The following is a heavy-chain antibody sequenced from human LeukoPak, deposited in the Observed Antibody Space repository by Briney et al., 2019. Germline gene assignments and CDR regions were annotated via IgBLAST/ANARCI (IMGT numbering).Heavy chain of an antibody. CDR2: MSGGGLST. Sequence: PGGSLRLSCGAPDSNIGTYAVTWVRQVPGKGLEWVSGMSGGGLSTYYARSVKGRFTISGDTSKNTFYLEMNSLGADDTALYYCAKDRISGQGGAARIPDYWGQGILVTVSS. D-gene: IGHD6-6*01. CDR3: AKDRISGQGGAARIPDY. CDR1: DSNIGTYA. J-gene: IGHJ4*02. V-gene: IGHV3-23*01.